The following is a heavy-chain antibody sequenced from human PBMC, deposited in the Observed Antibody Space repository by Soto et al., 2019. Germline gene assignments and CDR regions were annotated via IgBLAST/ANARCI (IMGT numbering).Heavy chain of an antibody. CDR3: ARWLEYYYYGMDV. Sequence: GASVEVSCKAPGYTFTGYYMHWVRQAPGQGLEWMGWINPNSGGTNYAQKFQGWVTMTRDTSISTAYMELSRLRSDDTAVYYCARWLEYYYYGMDVWGQGTTVTVSS. CDR1: GYTFTGYY. D-gene: IGHD6-19*01. V-gene: IGHV1-2*04. CDR2: INPNSGGT. J-gene: IGHJ6*02.